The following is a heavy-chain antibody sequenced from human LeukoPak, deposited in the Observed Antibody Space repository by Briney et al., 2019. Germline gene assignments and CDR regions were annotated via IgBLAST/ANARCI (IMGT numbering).Heavy chain of an antibody. Sequence: GGSLRLSCAASGFPFSSYSMNWVRQAPGKGLEWVSSIISSSSYIYYADSVKGRFTISRDNAKNSLYLQMNSLRAEDTAVYYCAKARPPLRLGELSLDYWGQGTLVTVSS. J-gene: IGHJ4*02. D-gene: IGHD3-16*02. V-gene: IGHV3-21*01. CDR3: AKARPPLRLGELSLDY. CDR2: IISSSSYI. CDR1: GFPFSSYS.